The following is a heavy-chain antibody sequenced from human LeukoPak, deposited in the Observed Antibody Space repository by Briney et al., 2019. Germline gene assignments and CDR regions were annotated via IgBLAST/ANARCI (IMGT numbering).Heavy chain of an antibody. Sequence: GGSLRLSCAASGFTFSSYAMHWVRQAPDKGLEWVAVISYDGSNKYYADSVKGRFTISRDNSKNTLYLQMNSLRAEDTAVYYCARIEYYYGSGSYLAGSRAYGMDVWGQGTTVTVSS. CDR2: ISYDGSNK. V-gene: IGHV3-30-3*01. D-gene: IGHD3-10*01. CDR1: GFTFSSYA. J-gene: IGHJ6*02. CDR3: ARIEYYYGSGSYLAGSRAYGMDV.